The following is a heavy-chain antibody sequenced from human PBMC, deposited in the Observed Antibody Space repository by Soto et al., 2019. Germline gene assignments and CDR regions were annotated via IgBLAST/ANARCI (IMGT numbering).Heavy chain of an antibody. Sequence: QVQLVQSGAEVKKPGASVKVSCKASGYTFTSYGISWVRQAPGQGLEWMGWISAYNGNTNYAQRLQGRVTMTTDTSTSTAYMELRSLRSDDTAAYHCARDGEGVRGVIIGFYYYYYGMDVWGQGTTVTVSS. D-gene: IGHD3-10*01. CDR1: GYTFTSYG. J-gene: IGHJ6*02. CDR2: ISAYNGNT. CDR3: ARDGEGVRGVIIGFYYYYYGMDV. V-gene: IGHV1-18*01.